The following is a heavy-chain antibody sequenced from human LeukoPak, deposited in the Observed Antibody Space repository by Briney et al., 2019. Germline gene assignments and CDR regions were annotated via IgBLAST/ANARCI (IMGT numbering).Heavy chain of an antibody. Sequence: ASVKVSCKTSGYNFIAYYIHWVRQAPGQGLEWMGRINPSSGGTNYAQKFQGRVTMTRDTSISTAYMELNSLISGDTAVYYCARRGSGYYDSREAFVNWGQGTMVSVSP. CDR1: GYNFIAYY. V-gene: IGHV1-2*06. D-gene: IGHD3-22*01. J-gene: IGHJ3*02. CDR3: ARRGSGYYDSREAFVN. CDR2: INPSSGGT.